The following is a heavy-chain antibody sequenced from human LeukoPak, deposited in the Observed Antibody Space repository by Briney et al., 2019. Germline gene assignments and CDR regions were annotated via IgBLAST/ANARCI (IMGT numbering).Heavy chain of an antibody. Sequence: PGGSLRLSCAASGFTFDDYAMHWVRQAPGKGLEWVSGISWNSGSIGYADSVKGRFTISRDNAKNSLYLQMNSLRAEDTAVYYCARILSSSHAFDIWGQGTMVTVSS. V-gene: IGHV3-9*01. J-gene: IGHJ3*02. CDR2: ISWNSGSI. CDR3: ARILSSSHAFDI. D-gene: IGHD6-13*01. CDR1: GFTFDDYA.